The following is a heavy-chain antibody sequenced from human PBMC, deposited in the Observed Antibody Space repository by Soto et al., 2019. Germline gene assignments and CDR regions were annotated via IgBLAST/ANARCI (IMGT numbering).Heavy chain of an antibody. CDR3: ARAIWGTSGYGFDP. J-gene: IGHJ5*02. Sequence: EVQLAESGGGLVKPGGSLRLSCAASGFTFSSYSMNWVRQAPGKGLEWVSSISSSSSYIYYADSVKGRFTISRDNAKNSLYLQMNSLRAEDTAVYYCARAIWGTSGYGFDPWGQGTLVTVSS. CDR1: GFTFSSYS. D-gene: IGHD2-2*01. V-gene: IGHV3-21*01. CDR2: ISSSSSYI.